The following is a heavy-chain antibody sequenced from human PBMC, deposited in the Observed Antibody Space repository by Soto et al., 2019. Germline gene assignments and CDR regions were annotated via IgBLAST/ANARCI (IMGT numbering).Heavy chain of an antibody. CDR3: ARARIMLPAAAISYGMDV. CDR2: LSTSGGTI. J-gene: IGHJ6*02. Sequence: EAQLEESGGGLVQPGGSLRLSCAASGFNLNNFEGNWVRQAPGKGLEWIAYLSTSGGTIYYADSVKGRFIISRDNANNSLSLHMNSLRGEDTAVYYCARARIMLPAAAISYGMDVWGLGTTVTVTS. D-gene: IGHD2-2*01. CDR1: GFNLNNFE. V-gene: IGHV3-48*03.